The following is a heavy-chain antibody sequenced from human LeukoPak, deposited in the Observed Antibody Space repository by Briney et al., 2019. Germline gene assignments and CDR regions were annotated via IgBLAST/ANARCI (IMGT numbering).Heavy chain of an antibody. Sequence: SSETLSLTCAVYGGSFSGYYRSWIRQPPGKGLEWIGEINHSGSTNYNPSLKSRVTISVDTSKNQFSLKLSSVTAADTAVYYCARETNFYDSRGYYYVAEYFQHWGQGTLVTVSS. V-gene: IGHV4-34*01. CDR2: INHSGST. CDR3: ARETNFYDSRGYYYVAEYFQH. J-gene: IGHJ1*01. CDR1: GGSFSGYY. D-gene: IGHD3-22*01.